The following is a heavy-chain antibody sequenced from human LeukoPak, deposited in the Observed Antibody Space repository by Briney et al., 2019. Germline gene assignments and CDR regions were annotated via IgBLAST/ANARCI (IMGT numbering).Heavy chain of an antibody. D-gene: IGHD2-21*02. CDR2: ISGSGGST. J-gene: IGHJ3*02. Sequence: GGSLRLSCAASGFTFSSYGMHWVRQAPGKGLEWVSAISGSGGSTYYADSVKGRFTISRDNSKNTLYLQMNSLRAEDTAVYYCAKDLGPYCGGDCYLTDIWGQGTMVTVSS. V-gene: IGHV3-23*01. CDR1: GFTFSSYG. CDR3: AKDLGPYCGGDCYLTDI.